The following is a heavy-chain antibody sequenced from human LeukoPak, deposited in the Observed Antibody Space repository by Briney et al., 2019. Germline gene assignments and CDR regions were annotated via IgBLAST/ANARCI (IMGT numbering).Heavy chain of an antibody. CDR1: GFIVSSTY. CDR3: ARTRRDGYKDY. D-gene: IGHD5-24*01. V-gene: IGHV3-53*01. Sequence: GGSLRLSCAASGFIVSSTYMSWVRQAPRRGLEGVSVIYSGGSTYYADFVKGRFTSSRDSSKNTLYLQMNSLRAEDTAVYYCARTRRDGYKDYWGQGTLVTVSS. J-gene: IGHJ4*02. CDR2: IYSGGST.